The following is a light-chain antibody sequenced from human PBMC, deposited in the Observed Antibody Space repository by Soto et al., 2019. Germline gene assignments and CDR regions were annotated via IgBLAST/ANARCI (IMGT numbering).Light chain of an antibody. CDR2: DAS. CDR1: QSVGSN. Sequence: EIVLTQSPATLSLSPGERASLSCRASQSVGSNLAWYQQKPGQAPRLLIYDASNRVADFPSRFSGSGSGTDFTLTISSLEAEDFALYFCQKCYSWPLTFGGGTNVEIK. CDR3: QKCYSWPLT. V-gene: IGKV3-11*01. J-gene: IGKJ4*01.